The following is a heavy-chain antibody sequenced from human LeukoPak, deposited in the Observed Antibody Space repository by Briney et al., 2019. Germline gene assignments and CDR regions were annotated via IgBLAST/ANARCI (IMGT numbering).Heavy chain of an antibody. J-gene: IGHJ4*02. V-gene: IGHV1-18*01. CDR3: ARYALGEYPGGYFDY. D-gene: IGHD2/OR15-2a*01. CDR2: ISAYNGNT. Sequence: PTVELSSKASGYTFTSHGISWVRQASGQALEWMGWISAYNGNTNYAQKLQGRVTMTTDTSTGTAYMELRSLRSDDTAVYYCARYALGEYPGGYFDYWGQGTLVTVSS. CDR1: GYTFTSHG.